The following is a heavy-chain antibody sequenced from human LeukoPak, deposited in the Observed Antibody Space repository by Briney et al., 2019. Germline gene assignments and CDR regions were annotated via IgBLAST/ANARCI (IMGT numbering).Heavy chain of an antibody. Sequence: PGGSLRLSCAASGFTFSSYAMRWVRQAPGKGLEWVSAISGSGGSTYYADSVKGRFTISRDNSKNTLYLQMNSLRAEDTAVYYCAKLPTYYYDSSGYHFDYWGQGTLVTVSS. J-gene: IGHJ4*02. CDR2: ISGSGGST. D-gene: IGHD3-22*01. CDR1: GFTFSSYA. CDR3: AKLPTYYYDSSGYHFDY. V-gene: IGHV3-23*01.